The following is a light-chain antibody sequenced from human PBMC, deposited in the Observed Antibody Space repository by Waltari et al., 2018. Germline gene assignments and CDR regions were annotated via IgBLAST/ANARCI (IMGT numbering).Light chain of an antibody. CDR2: GAS. V-gene: IGKV3-20*01. CDR1: QSVSSSY. Sequence: EIVLTQSPGTLSLSPWERATLSCRASQSVSSSYLAWYQQKPGQAPRLLIDGASSRATGIPDRFSGSGSGTDFTLTISRLEPEDFAVYYCQQYGSSPPYTFGQGTKLEIK. J-gene: IGKJ2*01. CDR3: QQYGSSPPYT.